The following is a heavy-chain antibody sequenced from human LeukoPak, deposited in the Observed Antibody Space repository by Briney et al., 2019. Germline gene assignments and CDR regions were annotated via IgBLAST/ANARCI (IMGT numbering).Heavy chain of an antibody. V-gene: IGHV3-23*01. CDR1: GFTFSSYE. J-gene: IGHJ3*02. CDR3: AKDRDDYVWGSYLGAFDI. D-gene: IGHD3-16*01. Sequence: PGGSLRLSCAASGFTFSSYEMNWVRQAPGKGLEWVSLISGSGGSTYYADSVKGRFTISRDNLKNTLYLQMNSLRAEDTAVFYCAKDRDDYVWGSYLGAFDIWGQGTMVTVSS. CDR2: ISGSGGST.